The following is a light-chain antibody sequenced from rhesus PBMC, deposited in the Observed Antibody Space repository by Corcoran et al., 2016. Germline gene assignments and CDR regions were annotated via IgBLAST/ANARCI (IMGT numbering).Light chain of an antibody. Sequence: DIQMTQSPSSLSASVGDTVTITCRASQGISIWLAWYQQKPGKAPKLLIYKASSLQSGVPSRFSGSGFWTDFPLTISSLQAEDFATYYCQQYSSRLFTFGPGTKLDIK. CDR1: QGISIW. V-gene: IGKV1-22*01. CDR2: KAS. CDR3: QQYSSRLFT. J-gene: IGKJ3*01.